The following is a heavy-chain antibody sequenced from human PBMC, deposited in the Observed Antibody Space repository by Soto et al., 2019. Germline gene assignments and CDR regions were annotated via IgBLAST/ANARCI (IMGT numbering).Heavy chain of an antibody. V-gene: IGHV1-46*01. J-gene: IGHJ4*02. CDR1: GYTFTSYY. Sequence: QVQLVQSGAEVKKPGASVKVSCKASGYTFTSYYMHWVRQAPGQGLEWMGIINPSGGSTSYAQKFQGRVSMTRDTSTSTVYMELSSLRSEDTAVYYCARGYYGSGSYRGGDYWGQGTLVTVSS. CDR2: INPSGGST. D-gene: IGHD3-10*01. CDR3: ARGYYGSGSYRGGDY.